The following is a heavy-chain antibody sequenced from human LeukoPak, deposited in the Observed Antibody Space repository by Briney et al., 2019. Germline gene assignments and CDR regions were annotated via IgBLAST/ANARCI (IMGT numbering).Heavy chain of an antibody. Sequence: VASVKVSCEASGYTFTSYDINWVRQATGQGLEWMGWMNPNSGNTGYAQKFQGRVTMTRNTSISTAYMELSSLRSEDTAVYYCARGGNDFWSGYNWFDPWGQGTLVTVSS. CDR2: MNPNSGNT. CDR3: ARGGNDFWSGYNWFDP. CDR1: GYTFTSYD. D-gene: IGHD3-3*01. V-gene: IGHV1-8*01. J-gene: IGHJ5*02.